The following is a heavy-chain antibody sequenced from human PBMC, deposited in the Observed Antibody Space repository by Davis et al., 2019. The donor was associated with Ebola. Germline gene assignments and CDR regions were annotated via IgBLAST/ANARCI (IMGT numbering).Heavy chain of an antibody. Sequence: SVKVSCKASGYTFTSYDISWVRQAPGQGLEWMGRIIPILGIANYAQKFQGRVTITADKSTSTAYMELSSLRPEDTAVYYCARDLGIATPRDDDYWGQGTLVTVSS. CDR1: GYTFTSYD. V-gene: IGHV1-69*04. CDR3: ARDLGIATPRDDDY. J-gene: IGHJ4*02. D-gene: IGHD5-24*01. CDR2: IIPILGIA.